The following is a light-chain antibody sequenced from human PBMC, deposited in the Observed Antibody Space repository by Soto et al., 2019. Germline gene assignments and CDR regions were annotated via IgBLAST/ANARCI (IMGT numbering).Light chain of an antibody. J-gene: IGKJ5*01. CDR3: QQYNNWPFS. Sequence: EIVMTQSPATLSLSPGERATLSCRASQNIASNLAWYQHRPGQAPRLLIYQTSTRAAGIPARFSGTGSETDFTLTISGLQSEDSAVYFCQQYNNWPFSFGQGTRLEIK. V-gene: IGKV3D-15*01. CDR2: QTS. CDR1: QNIASN.